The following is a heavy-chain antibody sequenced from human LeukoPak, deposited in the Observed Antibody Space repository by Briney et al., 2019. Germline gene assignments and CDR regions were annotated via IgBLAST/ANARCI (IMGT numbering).Heavy chain of an antibody. J-gene: IGHJ3*02. Sequence: GGSLRLSCAASGFTLSDYYMSWIRQAPGKGLEWVSYISSSGSTIYYADSVKGRFTISRDNAKNSLYLQMNSLRAEDTAVYYCAKDLTAGGIGYRTNAFDMWGQGTMVTVSS. CDR2: ISSSGSTI. CDR3: AKDLTAGGIGYRTNAFDM. V-gene: IGHV3-11*01. CDR1: GFTLSDYY. D-gene: IGHD3-22*01.